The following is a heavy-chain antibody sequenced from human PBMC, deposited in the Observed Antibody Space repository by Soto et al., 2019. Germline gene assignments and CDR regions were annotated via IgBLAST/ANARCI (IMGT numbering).Heavy chain of an antibody. CDR1: GFTFSSYA. V-gene: IGHV3-23*01. CDR2: ISGSGGST. J-gene: IGHJ4*02. D-gene: IGHD3-3*01. Sequence: GGSLRLSCAASGFTFSSYAMSWVRQAPGKGLEWVSAISGSGGSTYYADSVKGRFTISRDNSKNTLYLQMNSLRAEDTAVYYCARLATGAHDFWSGYPAIWGQGTLVTVSS. CDR3: ARLATGAHDFWSGYPAI.